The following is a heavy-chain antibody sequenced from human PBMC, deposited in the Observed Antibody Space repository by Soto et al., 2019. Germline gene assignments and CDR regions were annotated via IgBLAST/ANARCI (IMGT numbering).Heavy chain of an antibody. D-gene: IGHD2-15*01. CDR2: ISYDGSNK. Sequence: VGSVGVPCAASGFTFSSLGMHWFRQAPGKGLEWVAFISYDGSNKYYADSLKGRFNISRDNSKNTLYLQMNTLRAEYTAVYYCAKSSRVVTPVNRSFDYWGQGTLVTVSS. CDR3: AKSSRVVTPVNRSFDY. V-gene: IGHV3-30*18. J-gene: IGHJ4*02. CDR1: GFTFSSLG.